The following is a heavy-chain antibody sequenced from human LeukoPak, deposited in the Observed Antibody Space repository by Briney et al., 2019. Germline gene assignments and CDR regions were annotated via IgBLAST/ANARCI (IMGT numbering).Heavy chain of an antibody. CDR2: IYYSGST. D-gene: IGHD1-14*01. CDR1: GGSISSSSYY. Sequence: SETLSLTCTVSGGSISSSSYYWGWIRQPPGKGLEWIGSIYYSGSTYYNPSLKSRVTISVDTSKNQFSLKLSSVTAADTAVYYCARAHYRVPFDYWGQGTLVTVSS. V-gene: IGHV4-39*07. J-gene: IGHJ4*02. CDR3: ARAHYRVPFDY.